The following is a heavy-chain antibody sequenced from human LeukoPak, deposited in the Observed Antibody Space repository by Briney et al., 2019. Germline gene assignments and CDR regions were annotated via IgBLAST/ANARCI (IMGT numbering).Heavy chain of an antibody. V-gene: IGHV1-69*04. Sequence: SVMVSCKASGGTFSSYAISWVRQAPGQGLEWMGRIIPIFGIANYAQKFQGRVTITADKSTSTAYMELSSLRSEDTAVYYCARDSPYYYDSSGQMTFDYWGQGTLVTVSS. CDR3: ARDSPYYYDSSGQMTFDY. D-gene: IGHD3-22*01. J-gene: IGHJ4*02. CDR2: IIPIFGIA. CDR1: GGTFSSYA.